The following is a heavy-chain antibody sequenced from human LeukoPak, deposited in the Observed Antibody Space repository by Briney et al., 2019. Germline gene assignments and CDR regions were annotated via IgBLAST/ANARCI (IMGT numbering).Heavy chain of an antibody. V-gene: IGHV4-34*01. CDR3: ARGGYRDDAFDI. J-gene: IGHJ3*02. CDR2: IYHSGST. Sequence: SETLSLTCAVYGGSFSGYYWSWIRQPPGKGLEWIGEIYHSGSTNYNPSLKSRVTISVDKSKNQFSLKLSSVTAADTAVYYCARGGYRDDAFDIWGQGTMVTVSS. CDR1: GGSFSGYY. D-gene: IGHD5-18*01.